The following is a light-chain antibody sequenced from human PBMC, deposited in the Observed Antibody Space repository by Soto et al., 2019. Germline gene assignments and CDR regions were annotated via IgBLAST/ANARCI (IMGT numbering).Light chain of an antibody. CDR2: AGS. CDR1: QSVNNDF. CDR3: QQYGSSPLT. J-gene: IGKJ4*01. Sequence: EIVLTQSPATLSLSPGERATLSCRASQSVNNDFLAWYQQKPGHAPRLLIYAGSCRATGIADRVSGSGSGTDFTLTISRLEPEDFAVYYCQQYGSSPLTFGGGTKVEIK. V-gene: IGKV3-20*01.